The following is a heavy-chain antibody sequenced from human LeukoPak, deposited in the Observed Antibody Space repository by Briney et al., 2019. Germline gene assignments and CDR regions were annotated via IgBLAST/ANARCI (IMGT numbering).Heavy chain of an antibody. CDR3: VRDVSRRIGMDV. CDR1: GFSFNSYT. V-gene: IGHV3-21*01. CDR2: ISPVSSYT. J-gene: IGHJ6*02. Sequence: GGSLRLSCLASGFSFNSYTMNWVREAPGKGLEWVSTISPVSSYTWYAESVKGRFTISRDNPKNSLYLQVDSLRAEDTAVYYCVRDVSRRIGMDVWGQGTTVTVSS. D-gene: IGHD2/OR15-2a*01.